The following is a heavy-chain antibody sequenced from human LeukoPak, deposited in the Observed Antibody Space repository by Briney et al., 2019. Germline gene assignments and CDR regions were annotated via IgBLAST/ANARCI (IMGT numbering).Heavy chain of an antibody. Sequence: GWSLRLSCVASGFSFTSSWMTWVRQAPGKGLEWVANIAGDESQKRYMDSVKGRFTISRDNAKNSLYLQMNSLRAEDTAVYYCASTWAEFDYWGQGTLVTASS. D-gene: IGHD7-27*01. CDR2: IAGDESQK. V-gene: IGHV3-7*01. CDR3: ASTWAEFDY. J-gene: IGHJ4*02. CDR1: GFSFTSSW.